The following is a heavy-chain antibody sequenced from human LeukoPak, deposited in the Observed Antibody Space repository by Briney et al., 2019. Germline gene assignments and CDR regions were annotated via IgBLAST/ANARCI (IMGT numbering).Heavy chain of an antibody. J-gene: IGHJ4*02. CDR3: ARSLGRRRIAAAGMDYFDY. Sequence: TGGSLRLSCTASGFTFSSYAMNWVRQAPGKGLEWVSAINWNGNSTGYADSVKGRFTISRDNAKNSLYLQMNSLRAEDTALYYCARSLGRRRIAAAGMDYFDYWGQGTLVTVST. CDR2: INWNGNST. CDR1: GFTFSSYA. V-gene: IGHV3-20*04. D-gene: IGHD6-13*01.